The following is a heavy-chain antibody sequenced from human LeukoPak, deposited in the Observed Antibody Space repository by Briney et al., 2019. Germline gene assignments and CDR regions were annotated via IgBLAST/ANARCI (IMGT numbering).Heavy chain of an antibody. Sequence: PSETLSLTCAVYGGSFSGYYWSWIRQPPGKGLEWIGEINHSRSTNYNPSLKSRVTISVDTSKNQFSLKLSSVTAADTAVYYCARVLGGYFDYWGQGTLVTVSS. V-gene: IGHV4-34*01. CDR1: GGSFSGYY. CDR2: INHSRST. D-gene: IGHD2-15*01. J-gene: IGHJ4*02. CDR3: ARVLGGYFDY.